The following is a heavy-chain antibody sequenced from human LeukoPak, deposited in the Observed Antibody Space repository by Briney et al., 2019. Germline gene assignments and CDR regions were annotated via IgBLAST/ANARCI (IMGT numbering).Heavy chain of an antibody. CDR3: AKTVAGYWYFDL. CDR2: IYYSGST. J-gene: IGHJ2*01. Sequence: SETLSLTCTVSGGSISSYFWSWIRQPPGKGLEWIGYIYYSGSTNYNPSLKSRVTISIDTSKNQFSLKLSSVTAADTAVYYCAKTVAGYWYFDLWGRGTLVTVSS. CDR1: GGSISSYF. D-gene: IGHD6-19*01. V-gene: IGHV4-59*08.